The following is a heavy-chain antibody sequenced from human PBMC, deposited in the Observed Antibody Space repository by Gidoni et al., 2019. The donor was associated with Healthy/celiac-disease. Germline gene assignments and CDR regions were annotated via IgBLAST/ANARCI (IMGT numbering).Heavy chain of an antibody. J-gene: IGHJ4*02. Sequence: QVQLQQWGAGLLKPSETLSLTCAVYGGSFSGYYWSWIRQPPGKGLEWIGEINHSGSTNYNPSLKSRVTQSVDTSKNQFSPKLSSLTAADPAVYYCASIAVAGTWIDYWGQGTLVTVSS. CDR1: GGSFSGYY. D-gene: IGHD6-19*01. CDR2: INHSGST. V-gene: IGHV4-34*01. CDR3: ASIAVAGTWIDY.